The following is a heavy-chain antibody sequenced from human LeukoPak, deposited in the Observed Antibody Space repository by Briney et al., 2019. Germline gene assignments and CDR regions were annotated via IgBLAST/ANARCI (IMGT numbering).Heavy chain of an antibody. J-gene: IGHJ4*02. V-gene: IGHV3-21*01. Sequence: GGSLRLSCAASGFTFGSYSMNWVRQAPGKGLEWVSSISSSSSYIYYADSVKGRFTISRDNAKNSLYLQMNSLRAEDTAVYYCARAPTGSPGYFDYWGQGTLVTVSS. D-gene: IGHD3-9*01. CDR1: GFTFGSYS. CDR2: ISSSSSYI. CDR3: ARAPTGSPGYFDY.